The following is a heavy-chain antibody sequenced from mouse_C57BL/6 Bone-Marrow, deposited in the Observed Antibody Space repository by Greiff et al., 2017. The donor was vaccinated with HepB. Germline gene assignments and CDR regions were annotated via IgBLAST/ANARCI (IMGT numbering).Heavy chain of an antibody. CDR3: ARGDYDGNPYAMDY. V-gene: IGHV1-69*01. CDR1: GYTFTSYW. Sequence: VQLQQPGAELVMPGASVKLSCKASGYTFTSYWMHWVKQRPGQGLEWIGEIDPSDSYTNYNQKFKGKSTLTVDKSSSPAYMQVSSLTSEDSAVYYCARGDYDGNPYAMDYWGQGTSVTVSS. D-gene: IGHD2-4*01. J-gene: IGHJ4*01. CDR2: IDPSDSYT.